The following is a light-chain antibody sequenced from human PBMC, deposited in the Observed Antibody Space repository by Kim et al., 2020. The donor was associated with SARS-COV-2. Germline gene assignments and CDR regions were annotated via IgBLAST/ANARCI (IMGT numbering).Light chain of an antibody. J-gene: IGLJ3*02. V-gene: IGLV3-21*02. Sequence: ATGQTANITCGVDNIGAESVHWYRRKPGLARVLVIHDESDRPSGIPVRFSGSSSGNTATLIITRVEAGDEADYYCQVWDVNSDHPVFGGGTQLTVL. CDR2: DES. CDR1: NIGAES. CDR3: QVWDVNSDHPV.